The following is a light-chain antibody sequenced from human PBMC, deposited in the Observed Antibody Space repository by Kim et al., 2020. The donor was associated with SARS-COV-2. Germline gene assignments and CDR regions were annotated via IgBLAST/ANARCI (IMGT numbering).Light chain of an antibody. CDR1: GSDVGGYIY. CDR3: SSYTSSSTLV. CDR2: DVS. V-gene: IGLV2-14*03. J-gene: IGLJ2*01. Sequence: GQSITISCTGTGSDVGGYIYVSWYHQQPGKAPKLMIYDVSARPSGVSNRFSGSKSGNTAYLTISGLQAEDEADYYCSSYTSSSTLVFGGGTQLTVL.